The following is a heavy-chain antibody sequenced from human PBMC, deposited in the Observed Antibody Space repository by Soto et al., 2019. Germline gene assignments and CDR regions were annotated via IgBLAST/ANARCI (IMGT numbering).Heavy chain of an antibody. CDR1: GFTFSSYA. V-gene: IGHV3-23*01. D-gene: IGHD3-3*01. J-gene: IGHJ4*02. CDR2: ISGSGGST. Sequence: GGSLRLSCAASGFTFSSYAMSWVRQAPGKGLEWVSAISGSGGSTYYADSVKGRFTISRDNSKNTLYLQMNSLRAEDTAVYYCAKDRYDFWSGYYTYFDYWGQGTLVTVSS. CDR3: AKDRYDFWSGYYTYFDY.